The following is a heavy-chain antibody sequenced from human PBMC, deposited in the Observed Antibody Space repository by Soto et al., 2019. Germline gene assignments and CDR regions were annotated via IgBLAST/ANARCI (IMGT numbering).Heavy chain of an antibody. J-gene: IGHJ5*02. CDR2: IYYSGST. CDR3: ARNLITMIVVVSYNWFDP. CDR1: GGSISSSSYY. Sequence: KPSETLSLTCTVSGGSISSSSYYWGWIRQPPGKGLEWIGSIYYSGSTYYNPSLKSRVTISVDTSKNQFSLKLSSVTAADTAVYYCARNLITMIVVVSYNWFDPWGQGTLVAVSS. D-gene: IGHD3-22*01. V-gene: IGHV4-39*01.